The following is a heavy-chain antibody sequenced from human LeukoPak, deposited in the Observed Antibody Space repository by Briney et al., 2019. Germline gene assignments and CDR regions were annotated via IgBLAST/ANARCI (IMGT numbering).Heavy chain of an antibody. CDR1: GVTFSSYA. Sequence: ASLKLSCKASGVTFSSYAISWVRQAPGQGLEWMGGIIPIFGTANYAQKFQGRVTITADESTSTAYMELSSLRSEDTAVYYCARSNPVGATDYWGQGTLVTVSS. D-gene: IGHD1-26*01. V-gene: IGHV1-69*13. CDR3: ARSNPVGATDY. CDR2: IIPIFGTA. J-gene: IGHJ4*02.